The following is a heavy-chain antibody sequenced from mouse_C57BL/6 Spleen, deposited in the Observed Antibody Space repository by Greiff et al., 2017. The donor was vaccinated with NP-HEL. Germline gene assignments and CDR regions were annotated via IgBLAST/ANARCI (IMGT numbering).Heavy chain of an antibody. J-gene: IGHJ2*01. CDR2: IYPGGGYT. Sequence: SGAELVRPGTSVKMSCKASGYTFTNYWIGWAKQRPGHGLEWIGDIYPGGGYTNYNEKFKGKATLTADKSSSTAYMQFSSLTSEDSAIYYCARGYYGSARYFDYWGQGTTLTVSS. D-gene: IGHD1-1*01. CDR1: GYTFTNYW. V-gene: IGHV1-63*01. CDR3: ARGYYGSARYFDY.